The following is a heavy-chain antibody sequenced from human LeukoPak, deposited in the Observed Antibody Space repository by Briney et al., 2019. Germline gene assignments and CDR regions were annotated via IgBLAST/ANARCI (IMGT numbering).Heavy chain of an antibody. D-gene: IGHD3-10*01. J-gene: IGHJ4*02. Sequence: ASVKVSCKASGYTFTSYYMHWVRQAPGQGLEWMGIINPSGGSTSYAQKFQGRVTMTRDTSTSTAYMELRSLRSDDTAVYYCARRSDRYASGTYYNVGVDYWGQGTLVTVSS. V-gene: IGHV1-46*01. CDR2: INPSGGST. CDR1: GYTFTSYY. CDR3: ARRSDRYASGTYYNVGVDY.